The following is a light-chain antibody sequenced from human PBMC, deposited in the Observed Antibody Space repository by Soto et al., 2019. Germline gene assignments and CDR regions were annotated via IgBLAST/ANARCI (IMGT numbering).Light chain of an antibody. V-gene: IGKV1-5*03. Sequence: DIQMTQSPSTLSASVGDRVTITCRASQSINSWLAWYQQRPGKAPKLLIHKASTLESGVPSRFNGSESGTEFTFTISSLQPDDFAIYYCQQYDTYPWTFGQGTKVEIK. CDR3: QQYDTYPWT. CDR1: QSINSW. J-gene: IGKJ1*01. CDR2: KAS.